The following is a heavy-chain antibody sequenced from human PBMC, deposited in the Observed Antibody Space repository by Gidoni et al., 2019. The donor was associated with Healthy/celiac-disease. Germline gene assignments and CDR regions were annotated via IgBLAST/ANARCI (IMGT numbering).Heavy chain of an antibody. Sequence: QVQLQESGPGLVKPSEARSLTCTISGGSISSGGYYWSWIRQHPGKGLEWIGYIYYSGSTYYTPSLKSRVTISVDTSKNQFALKRSSVTAADTAVYYCASRSGSGSYDDYWGQGTLVTVSS. J-gene: IGHJ4*02. D-gene: IGHD1-26*01. CDR1: GGSISSGGYY. CDR2: IYYSGST. V-gene: IGHV4-31*03. CDR3: ASRSGSGSYDDY.